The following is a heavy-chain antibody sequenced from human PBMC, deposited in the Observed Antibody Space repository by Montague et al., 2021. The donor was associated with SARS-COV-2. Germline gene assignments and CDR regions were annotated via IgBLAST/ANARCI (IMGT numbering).Heavy chain of an antibody. CDR3: ARDAIGAAGGYGMDV. V-gene: IGHV4-31*03. D-gene: IGHD2-2*01. J-gene: IGHJ6*02. Sequence: TLSLTCTVSGGSISSGGYYWSWIRQHPGKGLEWIGYIYYDGYTYYNPSLKSRVTISVDTSKNQSSLNLSFVTAADTAVYYCARDAIGAAGGYGMDVWGQGTTVTVSS. CDR2: IYYDGYT. CDR1: GGSISSGGYY.